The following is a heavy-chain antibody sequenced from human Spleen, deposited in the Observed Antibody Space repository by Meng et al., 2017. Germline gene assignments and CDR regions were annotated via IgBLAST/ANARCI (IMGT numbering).Heavy chain of an antibody. D-gene: IGHD1-26*01. J-gene: IGHJ4*02. CDR2: HGANDGDT. V-gene: IGHV1-18*01. CDR3: ARGTPGRSYADD. CDR1: DYTFTGYG. Sequence: QVQPVQSAPEVKKPGASGKVSCKASDYTFTGYGVCWVRQAPGQGLEWMEWHGANDGDTSHAPKFQGRVTVSADRPTATAYMELRSLRSDDTAVYYCARGTPGRSYADDGGQGTLVTVSS.